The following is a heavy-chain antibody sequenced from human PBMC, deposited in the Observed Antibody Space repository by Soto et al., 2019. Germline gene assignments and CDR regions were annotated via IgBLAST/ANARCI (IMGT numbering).Heavy chain of an antibody. J-gene: IGHJ5*02. CDR3: VREGYSSDYCIKWFHX. CDR1: GFTFNTYA. V-gene: IGHV3-30*04. CDR2: ISSDGRNK. Sequence: PGGSLRLSCTGSGFTFNTYALHWVRQAPGKGLEWVSVISSDGRNKNYTSSVKGRFTISRENSKNTMSLEMDSLQTGDTAIYYCVREGYSSDYCIKWFHXWGQATQFTVSX. D-gene: IGHD2-15*01.